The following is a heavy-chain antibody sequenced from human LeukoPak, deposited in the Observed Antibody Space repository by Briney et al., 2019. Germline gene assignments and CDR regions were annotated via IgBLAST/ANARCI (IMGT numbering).Heavy chain of an antibody. D-gene: IGHD2-15*01. CDR2: FDPEDGET. CDR3: ATGLDIVVVVAATLSY. Sequence: ASVKVSCKVSGYTITELSMHWVRQAPGKGLEWMGGFDPEDGETIYAQKFQGRVTMTEDTSTDTAYMELSSLRSEDTAVYYCATGLDIVVVVAATLSYWGQGTLVTVSS. CDR1: GYTITELS. V-gene: IGHV1-24*01. J-gene: IGHJ4*02.